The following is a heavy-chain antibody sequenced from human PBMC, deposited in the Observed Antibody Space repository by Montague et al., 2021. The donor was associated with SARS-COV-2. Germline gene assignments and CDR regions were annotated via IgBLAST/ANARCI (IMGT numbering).Heavy chain of an antibody. D-gene: IGHD3-22*01. J-gene: IGHJ2*01. CDR1: GGSISSSNYY. Sequence: SETLSLTCTVSGGSISSSNYYCGWSRHPPEKVLWCSGINYSRGSYYNNPPLNRLAISADDTTKNQFSLKLSSVTAADTAVYYCARQPLTTMILVVITQPRRYFDLWGRGTLVTVSS. CDR2: NYSRGSY. CDR3: ARQPLTTMILVVITQPRRYFDL. V-gene: IGHV4-39*01.